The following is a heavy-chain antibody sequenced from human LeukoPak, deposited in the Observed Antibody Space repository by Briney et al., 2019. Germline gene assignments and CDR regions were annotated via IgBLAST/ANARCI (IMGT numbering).Heavy chain of an antibody. Sequence: PGGSLRLSCAASGFTVSSNYMNWVRQAPGKGLEWVSSISSSSSYIYYADSVKGRFTISRDNAKNSLYLQMNSLRAEDTAVYYCARALFSSYRGYYYMDVWGKGTTVTVSS. CDR2: ISSSSSYI. J-gene: IGHJ6*03. CDR1: GFTVSSNY. V-gene: IGHV3-21*01. CDR3: ARALFSSYRGYYYMDV. D-gene: IGHD3-9*01.